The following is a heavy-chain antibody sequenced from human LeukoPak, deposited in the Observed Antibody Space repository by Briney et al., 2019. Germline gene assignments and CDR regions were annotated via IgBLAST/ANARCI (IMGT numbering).Heavy chain of an antibody. CDR1: GFTFNIYG. Sequence: GGSLRLSCAASGFTFNIYGMSWVRQAQGRGLEWVSTISGGGENTHYADSVKGRFTVSRDNSKNTMYLQMNNLRGDDTALYYCTKDVGPGYDWFDPWGQGTQVTVSS. V-gene: IGHV3-23*01. CDR3: TKDVGPGYDWFDP. D-gene: IGHD1-1*01. CDR2: ISGGGENT. J-gene: IGHJ5*02.